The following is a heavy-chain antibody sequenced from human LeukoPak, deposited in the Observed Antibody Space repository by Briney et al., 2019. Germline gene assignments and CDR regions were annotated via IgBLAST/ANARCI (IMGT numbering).Heavy chain of an antibody. J-gene: IGHJ4*02. D-gene: IGHD5-12*01. CDR1: GSSISSGYY. Sequence: SETLSLTCTVSGSSISSGYYWGWIRQPPGKGLEWIGNIYHGGSTYYNPSLKSRVTISVDTSKNQFSLKLTSVTAADTAVYYCARDPEGYSGYGRDFDYWGQGTLVTVSS. CDR2: IYHGGST. V-gene: IGHV4-38-2*02. CDR3: ARDPEGYSGYGRDFDY.